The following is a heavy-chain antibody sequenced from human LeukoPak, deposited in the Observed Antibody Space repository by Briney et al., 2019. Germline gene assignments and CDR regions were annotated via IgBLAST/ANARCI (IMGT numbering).Heavy chain of an antibody. Sequence: SGGSLRLSCAASGFTVSSNYMSWVRQAPGNGLEWVSVIYSGGSTYYADSVKGRFTISRDNSKNTLYLQMNSLRAEDTAVYYCAKSYYDFPYYMDVWGKGTTVTVSS. CDR3: AKSYYDFPYYMDV. V-gene: IGHV3-66*02. CDR1: GFTVSSNY. J-gene: IGHJ6*03. CDR2: IYSGGST. D-gene: IGHD3-3*01.